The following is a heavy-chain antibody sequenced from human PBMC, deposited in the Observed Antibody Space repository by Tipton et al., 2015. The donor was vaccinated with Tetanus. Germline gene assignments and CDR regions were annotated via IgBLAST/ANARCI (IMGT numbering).Heavy chain of an antibody. D-gene: IGHD6-19*01. J-gene: IGHJ2*01. CDR3: AKDLRGPEAGTWYFDL. V-gene: IGHV3-23*01. CDR1: GLTFSSYS. CDR2: ISGSGAKT. Sequence: SLRLSCVASGLTFSSYSMGWVRQAPGKGLEWVSAISGSGAKTHYADPVKGRFAISRDNSKDTMYLQMNSLRAEDTAIYYCAKDLRGPEAGTWYFDLWGRGTLVTVSS.